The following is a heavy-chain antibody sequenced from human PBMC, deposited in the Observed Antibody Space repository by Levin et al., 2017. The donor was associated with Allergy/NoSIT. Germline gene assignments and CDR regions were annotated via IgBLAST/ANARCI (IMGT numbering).Heavy chain of an antibody. Sequence: GSLRLSCTVSGGSISTYYWSWIRQPPGKGLEWIGYIYWNGITNYNPSLKSRVTISVDTSKNQFSLKLSSVTAADTAVYYCARAQPRNWFDPWGQGTLVTVSS. CDR1: GGSISTYY. CDR3: ARAQPRNWFDP. J-gene: IGHJ5*02. V-gene: IGHV4-59*01. CDR2: IYWNGIT. D-gene: IGHD2-2*01.